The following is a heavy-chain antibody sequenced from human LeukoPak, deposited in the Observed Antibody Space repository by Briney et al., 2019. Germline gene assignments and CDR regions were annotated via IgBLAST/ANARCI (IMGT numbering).Heavy chain of an antibody. D-gene: IGHD3-22*01. CDR3: ARVRTDLYYYDSSGYSYYFDY. CDR1: GFTVSSNY. V-gene: IGHV3-66*01. J-gene: IGHJ4*02. CDR2: IYSGGST. Sequence: GGSLRLSCAASGFTVSSNYMSWVRQAPGKGLEWVSVIYSGGSTYYANSVKGRFTISRDNSKNTLYLQMGSLRAEDMAVYYCARVRTDLYYYDSSGYSYYFDYWGQGTLVTVSS.